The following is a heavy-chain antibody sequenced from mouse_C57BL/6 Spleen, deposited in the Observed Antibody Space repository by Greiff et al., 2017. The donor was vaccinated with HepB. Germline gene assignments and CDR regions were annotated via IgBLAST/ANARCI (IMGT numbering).Heavy chain of an antibody. CDR2: IYPGSGNT. Sequence: VQLQQSGAELVRPGASVKLSCKASGYTFTDYYINWVKQRPGQGLEWIARIYPGSGNTYYNEKFKGKATLTAEKSSSTAYMQLSSLTSEDSAVYFCARIRGDSSGYGGFAYWGQGTLVTVSA. V-gene: IGHV1-76*01. CDR1: GYTFTDYY. D-gene: IGHD3-2*02. CDR3: ARIRGDSSGYGGFAY. J-gene: IGHJ3*01.